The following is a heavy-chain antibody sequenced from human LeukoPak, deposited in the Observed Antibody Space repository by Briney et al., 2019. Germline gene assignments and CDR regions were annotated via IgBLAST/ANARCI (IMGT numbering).Heavy chain of an antibody. V-gene: IGHV3-7*01. CDR1: GFTFSSHW. D-gene: IGHD6-13*01. J-gene: IGHJ3*02. CDR2: INQDGSER. CDR3: AGDSEYSSSFAFDI. Sequence: GGSLRLSCAASGFTFSSHWMTWVRQAPGKGLEWVANINQDGSERYYVDSVKGRFTISRDNAKISLYQQMNSLRAEDTAVYYCAGDSEYSSSFAFDIWGQGTKVTVSS.